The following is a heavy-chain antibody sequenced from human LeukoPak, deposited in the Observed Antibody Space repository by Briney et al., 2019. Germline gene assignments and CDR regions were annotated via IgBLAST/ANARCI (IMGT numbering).Heavy chain of an antibody. CDR1: GFTFSSYA. D-gene: IGHD2-2*01. Sequence: GGSLRLSCAAPGFTFSSYAMSWVRQAPGKGLEWVSAISGSGGSTYYADSVKGRFTISRDNSKNTLYLQMNSLRAEDTAVYYCAKDLVVVPAANFDYWGQGTLVTVSS. CDR3: AKDLVVVPAANFDY. V-gene: IGHV3-23*01. CDR2: ISGSGGST. J-gene: IGHJ4*02.